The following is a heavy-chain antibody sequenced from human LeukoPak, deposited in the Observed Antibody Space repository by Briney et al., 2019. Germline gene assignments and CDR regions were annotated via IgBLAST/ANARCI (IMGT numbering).Heavy chain of an antibody. V-gene: IGHV4-59*01. J-gene: IGHJ4*02. Sequence: SSETLSLTCTVSGGSISSYYWSWIRQPPGKGLEWIEYIYYSGSTNYNPSLKSRVTISVDTSKNQFSLKLSSVTAADTAVYYCARAGYRQYYFDYWGQGTLVTVSS. CDR1: GGSISSYY. CDR2: IYYSGST. D-gene: IGHD6-13*01. CDR3: ARAGYRQYYFDY.